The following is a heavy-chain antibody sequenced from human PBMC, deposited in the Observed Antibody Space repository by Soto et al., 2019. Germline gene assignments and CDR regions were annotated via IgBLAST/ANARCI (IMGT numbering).Heavy chain of an antibody. J-gene: IGHJ3*02. CDR3: AKDTWVYANSDAFDI. Sequence: PGGSLRLSCAASGFTFDDYAMHWVRQAPGKGLEWVSGISWNSGSIGYADSVKGRFTISRDNAKNSLYLQMNSLRAEDTALYYCAKDTWVYANSDAFDIWGQGTMVTVSS. CDR1: GFTFDDYA. D-gene: IGHD2-8*01. CDR2: ISWNSGSI. V-gene: IGHV3-9*01.